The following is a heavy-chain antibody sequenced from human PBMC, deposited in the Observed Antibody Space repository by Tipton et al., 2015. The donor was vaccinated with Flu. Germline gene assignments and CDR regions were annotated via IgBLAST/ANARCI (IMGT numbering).Heavy chain of an antibody. J-gene: IGHJ4*02. V-gene: IGHV4-39*01. Sequence: VKPSETLSLTCTVSSGSIRSTNYFCAWIRQPPGKRLELIGSIYPSGTPYYNPSLKSRVTISVDTSKSQFSLKLRSVTAADTAVYYCARLSYYDVDLKNFYFDYWGQGALVTVSS. CDR3: ARLSYYDVDLKNFYFDY. CDR1: SGSIRSTNYF. D-gene: IGHD3-10*02. CDR2: IYPSGTP.